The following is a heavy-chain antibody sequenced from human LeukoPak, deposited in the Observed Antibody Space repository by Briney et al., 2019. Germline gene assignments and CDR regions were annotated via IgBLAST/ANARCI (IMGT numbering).Heavy chain of an antibody. Sequence: SETLSLTCAVSGGSILSTNWWRWVRQPPGRGLEWIGEVHLSGASNYNPSLKSRVNMSIDKSRTQLSLELTSVTAADTAIYYCARESGAFSPFGFWGQGTLVTVSS. V-gene: IGHV4-4*02. CDR1: GGSILSTNW. D-gene: IGHD1-26*01. CDR2: VHLSGAS. CDR3: ARESGAFSPFGF. J-gene: IGHJ4*02.